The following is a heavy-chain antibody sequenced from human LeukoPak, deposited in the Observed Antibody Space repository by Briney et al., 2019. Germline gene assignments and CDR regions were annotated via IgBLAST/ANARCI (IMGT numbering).Heavy chain of an antibody. CDR1: GGSISSYY. V-gene: IGHV4-59*01. CDR3: ARGVLRFLEWSYWFDP. Sequence: SETLSLTCTVSGGSISSYYWSWIRQPPGKGLEWIGYIYYSGSTNYNPSLKSRVTISVDTSKNQFSLKLSSVTAADTAVYYCARGVLRFLEWSYWFDPWGQGTLVTVSS. J-gene: IGHJ5*02. CDR2: IYYSGST. D-gene: IGHD3-3*01.